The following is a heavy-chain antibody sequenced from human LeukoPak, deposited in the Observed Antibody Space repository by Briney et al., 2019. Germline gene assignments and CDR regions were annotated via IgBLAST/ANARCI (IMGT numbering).Heavy chain of an antibody. V-gene: IGHV4-59*08. J-gene: IGHJ4*02. CDR2: IYYTGST. D-gene: IGHD6-6*01. CDR3: ARHRAYSSSSPFDY. Sequence: SETLSLTCSVSGXSISSLYWSWIRQPPGKGLEWIGYIYYTGSTNYNPSLRGRVTMFVDMSKNQFSLRLSSVTAADAAVYYCARHRAYSSSSPFDYWGQGTLVTVSS. CDR1: GXSISSLY.